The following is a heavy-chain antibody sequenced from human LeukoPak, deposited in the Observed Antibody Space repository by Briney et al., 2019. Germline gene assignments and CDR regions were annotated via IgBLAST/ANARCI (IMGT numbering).Heavy chain of an antibody. Sequence: PGGSLRLSCAASGLNASSNYMSWVRRAPGKGLEWVSVIYNGTESYYAGPAKCRLTISSNDSKNTQYFLMNSLRGEDTAVYYCARGLKYSTGWYYFDYWGQGTLVTVSS. CDR2: IYNGTES. J-gene: IGHJ4*02. D-gene: IGHD6-19*01. CDR3: ARGLKYSTGWYYFDY. CDR1: GLNASSNY. V-gene: IGHV3-53*01.